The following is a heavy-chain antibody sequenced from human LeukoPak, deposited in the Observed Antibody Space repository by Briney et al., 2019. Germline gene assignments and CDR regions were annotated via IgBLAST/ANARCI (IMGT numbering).Heavy chain of an antibody. CDR2: INHSGST. D-gene: IGHD2-8*01. CDR3: ARGRHCTNGVCYSNDAFDI. V-gene: IGHV4-34*01. Sequence: SETLSLTCAVYGGSFSGYYWSWIRQPPGKGLEWIGEINHSGSTNYNPSLKSRVTISVDTSKNQFSLKLSSVTAEDTAVYYCARGRHCTNGVCYSNDAFDIWGQGTMVTVSS. CDR1: GGSFSGYY. J-gene: IGHJ3*02.